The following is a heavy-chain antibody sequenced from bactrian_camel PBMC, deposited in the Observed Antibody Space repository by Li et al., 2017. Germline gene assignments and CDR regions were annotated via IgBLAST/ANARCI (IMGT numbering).Heavy chain of an antibody. CDR3: AADFIRRWNGGICRLDSSEYAY. D-gene: IGHD6*01. CDR1: GFTSGLTLETKC. J-gene: IGHJ4*01. Sequence: QLVESGRGSVQQGGSLNVSCLASGFTSGLTLETKCMGWFRQAPGKTREGLAALYTGSVDTWYLDSVKGRFTISRDSSKNTLFLQMNSLEPDDTAMYYCAADFIRRWNGGICRLDSSEYAYWGQGTQVTVS. V-gene: IGHV3S28*01. CDR2: LYTGSVDT.